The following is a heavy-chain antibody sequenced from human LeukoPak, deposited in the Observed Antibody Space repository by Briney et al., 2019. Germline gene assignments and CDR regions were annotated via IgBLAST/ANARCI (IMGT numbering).Heavy chain of an antibody. CDR2: IIPIFGTA. CDR1: GGTFSSYA. J-gene: IGHJ6*03. V-gene: IGHV1-69*01. Sequence: ASVKVSCKASGGTFSSYAISLVRQAPGQGLEWMGGIIPIFGTANYAQKFQGRVTITADESTSTAYMELSSLRSEDTAVYYCARDRGYCSGGSCYVHYYYYMDVWGKGATVTVSS. D-gene: IGHD2-15*01. CDR3: ARDRGYCSGGSCYVHYYYYMDV.